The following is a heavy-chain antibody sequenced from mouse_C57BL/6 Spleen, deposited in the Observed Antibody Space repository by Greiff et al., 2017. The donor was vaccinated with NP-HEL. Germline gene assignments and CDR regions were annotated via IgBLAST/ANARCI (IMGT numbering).Heavy chain of an antibody. CDR3: TRGYGNYDYFDY. D-gene: IGHD2-1*01. Sequence: EVQLVESGEGLVKPGGSLKLSCAASGFTFSSYAMSWVRQTPEKRLEWVAYISSGGDYIYYADTVKGRFTISRDNARNTLYLQMSSLKSEDTAMYYCTRGYGNYDYFDYWGQGTTLTVSS. J-gene: IGHJ2*01. V-gene: IGHV5-9-1*02. CDR1: GFTFSSYA. CDR2: ISSGGDYI.